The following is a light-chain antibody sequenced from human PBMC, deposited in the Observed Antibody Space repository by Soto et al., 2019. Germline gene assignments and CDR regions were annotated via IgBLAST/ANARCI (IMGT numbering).Light chain of an antibody. Sequence: EIVLTQSPGTLSLSPGERDTLSCRASQSVSNSYLAWYQQKPGQAPRLLIYGASSRATGIPDRFSGSGSGTDFTLTISRLEPEDFALYYCQQYGSSPLYTFGQGTKLEIK. CDR1: QSVSNSY. CDR3: QQYGSSPLYT. V-gene: IGKV3-20*01. J-gene: IGKJ2*01. CDR2: GAS.